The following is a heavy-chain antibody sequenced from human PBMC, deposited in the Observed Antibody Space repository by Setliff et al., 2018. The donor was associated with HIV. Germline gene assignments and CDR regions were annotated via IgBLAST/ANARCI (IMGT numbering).Heavy chain of an antibody. V-gene: IGHV4-31*03. D-gene: IGHD3-10*01. CDR1: GDSINSGNYY. J-gene: IGHJ4*02. Sequence: ASETLSLTCTVSGDSINSGNYYWSWIRQHPGKGLEWIGYIYYSGSTYYSPSLKSRVTISEDTSKNQFSLKMRSVTAADTAVYNCATSPAGEILGSRPFYFDYWGQGTLVTVSS. CDR3: ATSPAGEILGSRPFYFDY. CDR2: IYYSGST.